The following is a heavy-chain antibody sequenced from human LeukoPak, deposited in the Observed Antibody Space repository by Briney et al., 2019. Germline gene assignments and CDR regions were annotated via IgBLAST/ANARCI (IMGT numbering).Heavy chain of an antibody. Sequence: GGSLRLSCAASGFSFRTYDLSWVRQAPGKGLEWVSGISGSGGSIKYADSLKGRFTISRDNSKKTLYLQMNSLAAEDTAVYYCAKDQPGAGFDLWGQGTLVTVSS. CDR3: AKDQPGAGFDL. CDR2: ISGSGGSI. D-gene: IGHD1-1*01. V-gene: IGHV3-23*01. CDR1: GFSFRTYD. J-gene: IGHJ5*02.